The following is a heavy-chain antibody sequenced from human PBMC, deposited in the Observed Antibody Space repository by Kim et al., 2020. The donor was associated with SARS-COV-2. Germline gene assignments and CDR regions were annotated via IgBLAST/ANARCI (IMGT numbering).Heavy chain of an antibody. Sequence: TPSLRSRVTMSVDTSKNQFYLKLSSVTAAGTAVYYCATGKYSSSWFFDYWGQGTLVTVSS. V-gene: IGHV4-4*07. D-gene: IGHD6-13*01. J-gene: IGHJ4*02. CDR3: ATGKYSSSWFFDY.